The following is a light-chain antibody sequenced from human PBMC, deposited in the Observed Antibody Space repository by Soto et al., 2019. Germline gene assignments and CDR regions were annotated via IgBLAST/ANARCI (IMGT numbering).Light chain of an antibody. CDR2: AAS. Sequence: DIQMTQSPFSLSASVGDRVTITCRASQSISSYLNWYQQKPGKAPKLLIYAASSLQSGVPSRFSGSGSGTDFTLTISSLQPEDFATYYCQQSYSTPPKFGQGTKVEIK. CDR3: QQSYSTPPK. CDR1: QSISSY. V-gene: IGKV1-39*01. J-gene: IGKJ1*01.